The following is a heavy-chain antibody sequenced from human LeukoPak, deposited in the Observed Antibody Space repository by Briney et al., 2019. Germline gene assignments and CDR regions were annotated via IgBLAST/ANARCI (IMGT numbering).Heavy chain of an antibody. CDR3: ARDVAYYYDSSGCFDY. V-gene: IGHV1-2*02. D-gene: IGHD3-22*01. J-gene: IGHJ4*02. CDR1: GYTFTGYY. CDR2: INPNSGGT. Sequence: GASVKVSCKASGYTFTGYYMHWVRQAPGQGLEWMGWINPNSGGTNYAQKFQGRVTMTRDTSISTAYMELSRLRSDDTAVYYCARDVAYYYDSSGCFDYWGQGTLVTGSS.